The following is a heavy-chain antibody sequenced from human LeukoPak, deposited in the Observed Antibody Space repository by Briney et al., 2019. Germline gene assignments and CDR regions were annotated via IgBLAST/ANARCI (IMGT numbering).Heavy chain of an antibody. CDR3: AKDRAPLVVVVAATFDY. Sequence: GGSLRLSGAASGFTFSSYAMSWVRQAPGKGLEWVSAISGSGGSTYYADSVKGRFTISRDNSKNTLYLQMNSLRAEDTAVYYCAKDRAPLVVVVAATFDYWGQGTLVTVSS. V-gene: IGHV3-23*01. CDR1: GFTFSSYA. J-gene: IGHJ4*02. D-gene: IGHD2-15*01. CDR2: ISGSGGST.